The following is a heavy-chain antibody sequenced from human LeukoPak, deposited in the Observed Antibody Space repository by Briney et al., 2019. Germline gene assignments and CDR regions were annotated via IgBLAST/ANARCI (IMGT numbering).Heavy chain of an antibody. CDR2: IWFDGSNK. J-gene: IGHJ4*02. V-gene: IGHV3-33*08. Sequence: PGGSLRLSCAASGFTVSSNYMSWVRQAPGKGLEWVAVIWFDGSNKYYADSVKGRFTISRDNPKNTLYLEMNSLRAEDTAVYYCASAAGPFDNWGQGTLVTVSS. D-gene: IGHD6-13*01. CDR1: GFTVSSNY. CDR3: ASAAGPFDN.